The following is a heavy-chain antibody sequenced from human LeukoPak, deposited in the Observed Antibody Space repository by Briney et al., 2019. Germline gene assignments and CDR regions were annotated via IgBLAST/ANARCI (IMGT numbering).Heavy chain of an antibody. J-gene: IGHJ1*01. V-gene: IGHV4-39*02. CDR3: ARSPNLVVVVVPVPSYFDI. CDR1: GPSISGSDYY. CDR2: VYCSGNT. D-gene: IGHD2-21*01. Sequence: SETLSLTCALSGPSISGSDYYWGWIRQSPGKGLEWIGSVYCSGNTFYNPSLKSRVTMSVDTSKNHFSLDLASVTASDTAVYYCARSPNLVVVVVPVPSYFDIWGQGTPVTVSS.